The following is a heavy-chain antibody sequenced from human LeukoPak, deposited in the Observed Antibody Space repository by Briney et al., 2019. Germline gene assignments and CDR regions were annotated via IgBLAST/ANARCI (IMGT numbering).Heavy chain of an antibody. V-gene: IGHV3-48*04. D-gene: IGHD1-1*01. Sequence: PGGSLRLSCVASGFTFSSYWMSWVRQAPGKGLEWVSYISSSSSTIYYADSVKGRFTISRDNAKNSLYLQMNSLRAEDTAVYYCARTRKWNDSWGQGTLVTVSS. CDR3: ARTRKWNDS. CDR1: GFTFSSYW. J-gene: IGHJ4*02. CDR2: ISSSSSTI.